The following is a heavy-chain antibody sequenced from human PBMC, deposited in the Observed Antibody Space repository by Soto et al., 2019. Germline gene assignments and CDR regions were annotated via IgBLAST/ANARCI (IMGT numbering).Heavy chain of an antibody. CDR1: GFTFDDYA. CDR3: AKDGVEGSSSFNWFDP. V-gene: IGHV3-9*01. CDR2: ISWNSGSR. Sequence: GGSLRLSCAASGFTFDDYAMHWVRQAPGKGLEWVSGISWNSGSRGYADSVKGRFTISRDNAKNSLYLQMNILRAEETALYYCAKDGVEGSSSFNWFDPWGQGTLVTVSS. J-gene: IGHJ5*02. D-gene: IGHD6-6*01.